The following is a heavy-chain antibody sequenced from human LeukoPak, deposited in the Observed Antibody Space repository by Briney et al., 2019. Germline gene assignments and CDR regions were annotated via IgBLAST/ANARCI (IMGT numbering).Heavy chain of an antibody. CDR1: GYTFTGYY. D-gene: IGHD6-19*01. CDR2: INPNSGGT. Sequence: GASVKVSCKASGYTFTGYYMHWVRQAPGQGLEWMGWINPNSGGTNYAQKFQGRVTMTRDTSISAAYMELSRLRSDDTAVYYCARGGVYSSGWYSFDYWGQGTLVTVSS. CDR3: ARGGVYSSGWYSFDY. J-gene: IGHJ4*02. V-gene: IGHV1-2*02.